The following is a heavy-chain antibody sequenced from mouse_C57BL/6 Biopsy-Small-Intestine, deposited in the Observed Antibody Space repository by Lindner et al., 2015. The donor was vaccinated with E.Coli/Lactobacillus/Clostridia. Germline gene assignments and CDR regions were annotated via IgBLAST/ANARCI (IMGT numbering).Heavy chain of an antibody. V-gene: IGHV1-80*01. CDR1: GYAFNTYW. Sequence: VQLQESGAELVKPGASVKISCKASGYAFNTYWMIWVKQRPGKGLEWIGQIYPGNGDTNYNGKFKGKATLTADKSSSTACMQLSSLTSEDSAVYFCARGERGDFDYWGQGTTLTVSS. CDR2: IYPGNGDT. CDR3: ARGERGDFDY. J-gene: IGHJ2*01.